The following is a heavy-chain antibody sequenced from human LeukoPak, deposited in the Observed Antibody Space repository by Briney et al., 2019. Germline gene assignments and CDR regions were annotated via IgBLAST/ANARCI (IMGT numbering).Heavy chain of an antibody. CDR2: INPSGGST. V-gene: IGHV1-46*01. J-gene: IGHJ5*02. CDR1: GYTFTSYY. CDR3: ARELKGFGELLYWFDP. Sequence: VASVKVSCKASGYTFTSYYMHWVRQAPGQGLEWMGIINPSGGSTSYAQKFQGRVTMTRDMSTSTVYMELSSLRSEDTAVYYCARELKGFGELLYWFDPWGQGTLVTVSS. D-gene: IGHD3-10*01.